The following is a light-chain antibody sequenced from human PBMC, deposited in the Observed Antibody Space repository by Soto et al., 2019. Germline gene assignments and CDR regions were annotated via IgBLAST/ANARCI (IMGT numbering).Light chain of an antibody. CDR3: QQYNSYSGT. Sequence: DIQMTQSPSTLSASVGDRVTITCRASQSISSWLAWYQQKPGKAPKLLIYKASSLESGVPSRFSGSGSGTEFTIIISSLQPDDFATYYCQQYNSYSGTFGQGTKV. J-gene: IGKJ1*01. V-gene: IGKV1-5*03. CDR2: KAS. CDR1: QSISSW.